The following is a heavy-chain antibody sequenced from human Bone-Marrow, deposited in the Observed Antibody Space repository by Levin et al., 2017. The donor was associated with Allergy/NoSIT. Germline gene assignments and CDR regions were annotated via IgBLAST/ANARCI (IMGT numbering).Heavy chain of an antibody. CDR1: GYTFTGYY. J-gene: IGHJ4*02. Sequence: GASVKVSCKASGYTFTGYYVHWVRQAPGQGLEWMGWISPNTGDTHYAQKFQGRVTMTGDTSISTAYMELSRLRSDDTAVYFCARDPRSNILGRIAVAANFDYWGQGTLVTVSS. V-gene: IGHV1-2*02. D-gene: IGHD6-19*01. CDR3: ARDPRSNILGRIAVAANFDY. CDR2: ISPNTGDT.